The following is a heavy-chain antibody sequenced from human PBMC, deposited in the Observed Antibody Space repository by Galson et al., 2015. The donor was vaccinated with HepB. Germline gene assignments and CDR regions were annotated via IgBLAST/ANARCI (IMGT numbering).Heavy chain of an antibody. CDR2: ISAYNGNT. Sequence: SVKVSCKASGYTFTSYGISWVRQAPGQGLEWMGWISAYNGNTNYAQKLQGRVTMTTDTSTSTAYMELRSLRSDDTAVYYCARDSGSKYYGSGSYYIDYWGQGTLVTVSS. J-gene: IGHJ4*02. D-gene: IGHD3-10*01. CDR1: GYTFTSYG. V-gene: IGHV1-18*04. CDR3: ARDSGSKYYGSGSYYIDY.